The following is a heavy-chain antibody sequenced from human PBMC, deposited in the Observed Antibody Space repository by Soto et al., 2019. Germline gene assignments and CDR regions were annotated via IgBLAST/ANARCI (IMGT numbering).Heavy chain of an antibody. CDR2: IYFTGST. J-gene: IGHJ4*02. CDR1: GHSLSSGGYY. V-gene: IGHV4-31*03. D-gene: IGHD6-19*01. Sequence: SETLSLTCTVAGHSLSSGGYYWSWIRQHPGKGLEWVGYIYFTGSTLYNPSLKSRLAMSLDTSKNQFSLKLTSVTAADTAVYFCARDWGSSGWPNWGQGTLVTVSS. CDR3: ARDWGSSGWPN.